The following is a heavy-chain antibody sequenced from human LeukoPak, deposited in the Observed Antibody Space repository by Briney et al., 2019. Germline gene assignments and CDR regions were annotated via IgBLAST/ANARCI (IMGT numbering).Heavy chain of an antibody. Sequence: GASVKVSCKVSGYTLTELSMHWVRQAPGKGLEWMGGFDPEDGETIYAQKFQGRVTMTEDTSTDTAYMELSSLRSEDTAVYYCARGSGSGSYYYYYYYYMDVWGKGTTVTVSS. D-gene: IGHD3-10*01. J-gene: IGHJ6*03. CDR2: FDPEDGET. CDR3: ARGSGSGSYYYYYYYYMDV. V-gene: IGHV1-24*01. CDR1: GYTLTELS.